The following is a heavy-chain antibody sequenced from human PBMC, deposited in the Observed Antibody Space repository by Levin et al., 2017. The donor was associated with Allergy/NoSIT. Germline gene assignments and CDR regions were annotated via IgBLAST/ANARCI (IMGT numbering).Heavy chain of an antibody. J-gene: IGHJ3*02. CDR3: ARPGYSYGSLDAFDI. V-gene: IGHV4-34*01. CDR1: GGSFSGYY. Sequence: ESLKISCAVYGGSFSGYYWSWIRQPPGKGLEWIGEINHSGSTNYNPSLKSRVTISVDTSKNQFSLKLSSVTAADTAVYYCARPGYSYGSLDAFDIWGQGTMVTVSS. D-gene: IGHD5-18*01. CDR2: INHSGST.